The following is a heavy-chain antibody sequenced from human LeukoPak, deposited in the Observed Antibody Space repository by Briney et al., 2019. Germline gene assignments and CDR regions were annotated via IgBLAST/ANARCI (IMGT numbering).Heavy chain of an antibody. CDR2: MNPNSGNT. D-gene: IGHD4-11*01. Sequence: ASVEVSCKASGYTFTSYDINWVRQATGQGLEWMGWMNPNSGNTGYAQKFQGRVTITRNTSISTAYMELSSLRSEDTAVYCCASALQLGLWFDPWGQGTLVTVSS. CDR1: GYTFTSYD. V-gene: IGHV1-8*03. J-gene: IGHJ5*02. CDR3: ASALQLGLWFDP.